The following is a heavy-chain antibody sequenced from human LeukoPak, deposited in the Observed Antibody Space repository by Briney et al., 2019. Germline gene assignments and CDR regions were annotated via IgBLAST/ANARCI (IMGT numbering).Heavy chain of an antibody. D-gene: IGHD2-15*01. V-gene: IGHV1-8*03. Sequence: GASVKVSCKASGYTFTSYDINWVRQATGQGLEWVGGMNPNSGNTGYAQKFQGRVTITRNTSISTAYMELSSLRSEDTAVYYCATLCCGSYYMDVWGKGTTVTVSS. CDR1: GYTFTSYD. J-gene: IGHJ6*03. CDR3: ATLCCGSYYMDV. CDR2: MNPNSGNT.